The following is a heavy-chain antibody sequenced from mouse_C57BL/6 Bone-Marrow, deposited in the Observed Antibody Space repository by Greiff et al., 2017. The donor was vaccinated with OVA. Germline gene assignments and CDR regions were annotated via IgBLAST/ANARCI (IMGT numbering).Heavy chain of an antibody. CDR3: AREGELKGFDY. D-gene: IGHD4-1*01. CDR2: IYPGDGDT. CDR1: GSAFSSYW. Sequence: QLQQSGAELVKPGASVKISCKASGSAFSSYWMNWVKQRPGKGLEWIGQIYPGDGDTNYNGKFKGKATLTADKSSSTAYMQLSSLTSEDSAVYFCAREGELKGFDYWGQGTTLTVSS. J-gene: IGHJ2*01. V-gene: IGHV1-80*01.